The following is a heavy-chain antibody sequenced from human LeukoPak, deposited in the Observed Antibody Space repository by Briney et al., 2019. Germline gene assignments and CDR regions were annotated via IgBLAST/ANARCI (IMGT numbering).Heavy chain of an antibody. CDR2: IDPSDSYT. Sequence: GESLKISCKGSGYSFTSYWISWVRQMPGKGLEWMGRIDPSDSYTNYSPSFQGHVTISADKSISTAYLQWSSLKASDTAMYYCARSDDEVAPFDYWGQGTLVTVSS. D-gene: IGHD5-12*01. J-gene: IGHJ4*02. CDR1: GYSFTSYW. CDR3: ARSDDEVAPFDY. V-gene: IGHV5-10-1*01.